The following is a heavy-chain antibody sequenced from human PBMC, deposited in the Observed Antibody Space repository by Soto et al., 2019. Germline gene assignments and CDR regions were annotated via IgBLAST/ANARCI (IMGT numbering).Heavy chain of an antibody. Sequence: QVQLVESGGGVVQPGRSLRLSCAASGFTFSAYGMHWVRQAPGKGLEWLAMIYYDGNNKYYADSVEGRFTISRDNSKNTLYLQMSSLRAEETAVYYCARVGGTVTSDSWGQGTLVTVSS. D-gene: IGHD4-17*01. CDR3: ARVGGTVTSDS. J-gene: IGHJ4*02. V-gene: IGHV3-33*01. CDR2: IYYDGNNK. CDR1: GFTFSAYG.